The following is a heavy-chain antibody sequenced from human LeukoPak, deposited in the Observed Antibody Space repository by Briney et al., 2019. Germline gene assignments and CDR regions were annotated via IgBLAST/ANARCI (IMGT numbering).Heavy chain of an antibody. V-gene: IGHV4-34*01. D-gene: IGHD4-17*01. CDR2: VNHSGYT. CDR1: GTSFCSYY. CDR3: ARMTTGHDF. J-gene: IGHJ4*02. Sequence: PSETLSLTCAVSGTSFCSYYWSWIRQPPGKGLEWIGEVNHSGYTNDNPSLKSRVTISVDTSKNQFSLRLRSVTAADTGVYFCARMTTGHDFWGQGTLVTVSS.